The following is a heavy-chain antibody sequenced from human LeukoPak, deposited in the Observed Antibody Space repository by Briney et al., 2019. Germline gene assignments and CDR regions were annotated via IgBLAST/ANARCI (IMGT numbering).Heavy chain of an antibody. V-gene: IGHV4-30-2*01. J-gene: IGHJ5*02. CDR2: IYHSGST. CDR1: GGSISSGGYS. CDR3: AREQGTGFDP. Sequence: SETLSLTCAVSGGSISSGGYSWSWIRQPPGKGLEWIGYIYHSGSTYYNPSLKSRVTISVDRSKNQFSLKLSSVTAADTAVYYCAREQGTGFDPWGQGTLVTVSS.